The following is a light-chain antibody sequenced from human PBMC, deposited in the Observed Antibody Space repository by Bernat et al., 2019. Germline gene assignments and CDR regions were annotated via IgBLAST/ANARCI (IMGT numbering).Light chain of an antibody. CDR3: GTWDSSLSAGGV. Sequence: QSVLTQPPSVSAAPGQKVTTSCSGSSSNIGNNYVSWYQQLPGTAPKLLIYDNNKRPSGIPDRCPGSKSGTSATLGITGLQTGDEADYYCGTWDSSLSAGGVFGTGTKVTV. V-gene: IGLV1-51*01. J-gene: IGLJ1*01. CDR2: DNN. CDR1: SSNIGNNY.